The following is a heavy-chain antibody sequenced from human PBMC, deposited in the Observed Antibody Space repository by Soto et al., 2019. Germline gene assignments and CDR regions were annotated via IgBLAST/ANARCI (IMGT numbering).Heavy chain of an antibody. D-gene: IGHD3-3*01. CDR3: ARAYYDFWSGYSRRAFDI. J-gene: IGHJ3*02. Sequence: SGPTLVNPTQTLTLTCTFSGFSLSTSGMCVSWIRQPPGKALEWLARIDWDDDKYYSTSLKTRLTISKDTSKNQVVLTMTNMDPVDTATYYCARAYYDFWSGYSRRAFDIWGQGTMVTVSS. CDR1: GFSLSTSGMC. CDR2: IDWDDDK. V-gene: IGHV2-70*11.